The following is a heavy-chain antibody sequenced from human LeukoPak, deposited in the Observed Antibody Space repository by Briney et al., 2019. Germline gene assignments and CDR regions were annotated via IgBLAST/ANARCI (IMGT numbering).Heavy chain of an antibody. Sequence: PSETLSLTCTVSGGSISGYYWSWIRQPPGKGLEWIGYIYYSGNTNYNPSLKSRVTLSVDTSTNQFFLKLSSVTAADTAVYYCARGWDTGYSYYGMAVWGPGTTVTVSS. V-gene: IGHV4-59*01. D-gene: IGHD5-18*01. CDR1: GGSISGYY. J-gene: IGHJ6*02. CDR2: IYYSGNT. CDR3: ARGWDTGYSYYGMAV.